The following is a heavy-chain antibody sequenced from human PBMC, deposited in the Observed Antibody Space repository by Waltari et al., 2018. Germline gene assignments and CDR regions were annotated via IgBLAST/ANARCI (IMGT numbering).Heavy chain of an antibody. CDR3: AKGETTGWYRCFDY. D-gene: IGHD6-19*01. V-gene: IGHV3-23*04. CDR2: ITASGNVT. CDR1: GFTFTSYA. Sequence: VDSGGDLTQPGGSLRLSCVASGFTFTSYAMSWVRQVPGKGLEWVSSITASGNVTYYADSVKGRFSISRDNSKNTVYLQMDSLRAEDTAVYHCAKGETTGWYRCFDYWGQGTQVTVSS. J-gene: IGHJ4*02.